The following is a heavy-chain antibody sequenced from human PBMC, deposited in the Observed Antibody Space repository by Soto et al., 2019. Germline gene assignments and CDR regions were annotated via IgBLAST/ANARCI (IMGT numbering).Heavy chain of an antibody. Sequence: GGSLRLSFAASGFTFSSYAMSWVRQAPGKGLEWVSAISGSGGSTYYADSVKGRFTISRDNSKNTLYLQMNSLRAEDTAVYYCAKDGQQWPIRHWGQGTLVTVSS. D-gene: IGHD6-19*01. CDR1: GFTFSSYA. V-gene: IGHV3-23*01. CDR2: ISGSGGST. J-gene: IGHJ4*02. CDR3: AKDGQQWPIRH.